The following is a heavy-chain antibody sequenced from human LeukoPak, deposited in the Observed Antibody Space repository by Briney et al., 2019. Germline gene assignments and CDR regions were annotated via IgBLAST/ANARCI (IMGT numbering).Heavy chain of an antibody. Sequence: PGGSLRLSCAASGFTFSSYWMSWVRQAPGKGLEWVANIKQDGSEKYYVDSVKGRFTISRDNAKNSLYLQMNSLRAKDTAVYYCASWDGSKRPFDYWGQGTLVTVSS. J-gene: IGHJ4*02. D-gene: IGHD1-26*01. CDR3: ASWDGSKRPFDY. CDR2: IKQDGSEK. V-gene: IGHV3-7*01. CDR1: GFTFSSYW.